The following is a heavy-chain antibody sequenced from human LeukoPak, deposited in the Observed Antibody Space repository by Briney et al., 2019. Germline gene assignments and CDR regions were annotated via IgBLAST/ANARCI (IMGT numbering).Heavy chain of an antibody. CDR3: AKDKSMARGIISGYFDY. CDR2: IRYDGSDE. V-gene: IGHV3-30*02. CDR1: GFTFSSYS. Sequence: GGSLRLSCAASGFTFSSYSKNWGRQAPAQGLERVAFIRYDGSDEYYAESVKGLFTISRDNSKNTLYLEMNSLSAEDTAFYHCAKDKSMARGIISGYFDYWGLGSLVTVCS. D-gene: IGHD3-10*01. J-gene: IGHJ4*02.